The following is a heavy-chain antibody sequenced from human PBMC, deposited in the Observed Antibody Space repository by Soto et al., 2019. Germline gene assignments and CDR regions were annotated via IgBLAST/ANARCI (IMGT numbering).Heavy chain of an antibody. J-gene: IGHJ6*03. V-gene: IGHV3-7*01. CDR2: IKQDGSDK. CDR1: GCTFSGYW. D-gene: IGHD4-17*01. CDR3: ARVASVTIFYYYYYMDV. Sequence: PGGSLRLSCAASGCTFSGYWMTWVRLPPGKGLEWVANIKQDGSDKYYVDSVKGRFTISRDNAKNSMYLQMNSLRAEDAAVYYCARVASVTIFYYYYYMDVWGKGTTVTVSS.